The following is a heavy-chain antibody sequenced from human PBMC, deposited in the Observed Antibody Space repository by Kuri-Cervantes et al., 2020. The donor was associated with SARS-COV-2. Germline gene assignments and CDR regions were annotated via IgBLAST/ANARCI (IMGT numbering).Heavy chain of an antibody. CDR1: GFTFSNYA. D-gene: IGHD3-3*01. CDR2: ISGSGGST. V-gene: IGHV3-23*01. Sequence: GESLKISCAASGFTFSNYAMSWVRQAPGKGLEWVSAISGSGGSTYYADSVKGRFTISRDNSKNTLYLQMNSLRAKDTAVYYCAKDSRYDFWSGYYFDYWGQGTLVTVSS. J-gene: IGHJ4*02. CDR3: AKDSRYDFWSGYYFDY.